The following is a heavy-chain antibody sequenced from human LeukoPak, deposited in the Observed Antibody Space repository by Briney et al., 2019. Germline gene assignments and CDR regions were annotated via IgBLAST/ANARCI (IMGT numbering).Heavy chain of an antibody. CDR3: ARGPYGSGSYY. Sequence: SETLSLTCTVSGGSISSGDYYWSWIRQPPGKGLEWIGYIYYSGTTYYNPSLKSRVTISVDASKNQFSLKLTSVTAADTAVYFCARGPYGSGSYYWGQGTLVTVSS. J-gene: IGHJ4*02. V-gene: IGHV4-30-4*01. CDR1: GGSISSGDYY. CDR2: IYYSGTT. D-gene: IGHD3-10*01.